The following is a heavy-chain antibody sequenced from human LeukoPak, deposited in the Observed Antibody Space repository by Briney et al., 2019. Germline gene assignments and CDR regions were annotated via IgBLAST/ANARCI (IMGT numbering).Heavy chain of an antibody. J-gene: IGHJ4*02. CDR3: ARGTPPSSSCYDY. CDR2: IYYSGST. Sequence: SENLSLTCTVSGGSISSSSSYYWGWIRQPPGKGLEWIGSIYYSGSTYYNPSLKSRVTISVDTSKNQFSLKLSSVTAADTAVYYCARGTPPSSSCYDYWGQGTLVTVSS. CDR1: GGSISSSSSYY. V-gene: IGHV4-39*07. D-gene: IGHD6-13*01.